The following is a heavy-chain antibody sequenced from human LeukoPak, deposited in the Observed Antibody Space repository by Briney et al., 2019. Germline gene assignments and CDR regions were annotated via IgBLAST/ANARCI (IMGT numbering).Heavy chain of an antibody. Sequence: GGSLRLPCAASGFTFRSYGMQWVRQAPGKGLEWVAIIWYDGSKKYYADSVKGRFTISRDNSKNTLYLQMNSLRAEDTAVYYCARVAGHDIRGLITYYFDDWGQGTLVTVSS. D-gene: IGHD3-10*01. V-gene: IGHV3-33*01. CDR3: ARVAGHDIRGLITYYFDD. J-gene: IGHJ4*02. CDR1: GFTFRSYG. CDR2: IWYDGSKK.